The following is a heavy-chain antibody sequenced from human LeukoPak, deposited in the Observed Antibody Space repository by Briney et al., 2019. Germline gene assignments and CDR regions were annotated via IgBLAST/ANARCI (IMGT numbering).Heavy chain of an antibody. CDR2: IYYSGST. V-gene: IGHV4-39*01. D-gene: IGHD3-10*01. CDR1: GGSISSSSYY. Sequence: SETLSLTCTVSGGSISSSSYYWGWIRQPPGKGLEWIGSIYYSGSTYYNPSLKSRVTISVDTSKNQFSLKLSSVTAADTAVYYCARHDHPYHYGSGNWFDPWGQGTLVTVSS. CDR3: ARHDHPYHYGSGNWFDP. J-gene: IGHJ5*02.